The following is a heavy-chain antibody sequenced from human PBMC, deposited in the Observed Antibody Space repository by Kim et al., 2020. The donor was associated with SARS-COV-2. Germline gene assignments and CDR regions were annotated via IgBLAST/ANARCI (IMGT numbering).Heavy chain of an antibody. CDR1: GGSISSYY. D-gene: IGHD2-15*01. CDR2: IYYSGST. V-gene: IGHV4-59*01. CDR3: AREGYCSGGSCYSNAFDI. Sequence: SQTLSLTCTVSGGSISSYYWSWIRQPPGKGLEWIGYIYYSGSTNYNPSLKSRVTISVDTSKNQFSLKLSSVTAADTAVYYCAREGYCSGGSCYSNAFDIW. J-gene: IGHJ3*02.